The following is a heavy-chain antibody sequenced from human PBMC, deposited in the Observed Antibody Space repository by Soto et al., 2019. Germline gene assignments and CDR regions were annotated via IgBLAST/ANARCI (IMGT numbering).Heavy chain of an antibody. J-gene: IGHJ4*02. V-gene: IGHV6-1*01. D-gene: IGHD2-15*01. CDR2: TYYRSKWYN. CDR3: LRDRVAADYFAY. CDR1: ADSVSSNSAT. Sequence: PSQTLSLTCAISADSVSSNSATWNWIRQSPSRGLEWLGRTYYRSKWYNDYAVSVKSRLTINPDTSKNQFSLQLNSVTPEDTAVYYCLRDRVAADYFAYCGQGTPVIVSS.